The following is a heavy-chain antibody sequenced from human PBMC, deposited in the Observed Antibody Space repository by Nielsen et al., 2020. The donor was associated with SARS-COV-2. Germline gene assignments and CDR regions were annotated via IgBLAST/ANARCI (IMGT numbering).Heavy chain of an antibody. CDR1: GFTFNIYA. D-gene: IGHD3-10*01. J-gene: IGHJ3*02. Sequence: GESLKISCIASGFTFNIYAMAWVGRTPGRGLQWVSGISASGGSTYYTDSVKGRFAVSRDNSRNTLYLQMHSLRVEDTALYYCAKDDVVRGDAFDIWGQGTMVNVSS. CDR3: AKDDVVRGDAFDI. CDR2: ISASGGST. V-gene: IGHV3-23*01.